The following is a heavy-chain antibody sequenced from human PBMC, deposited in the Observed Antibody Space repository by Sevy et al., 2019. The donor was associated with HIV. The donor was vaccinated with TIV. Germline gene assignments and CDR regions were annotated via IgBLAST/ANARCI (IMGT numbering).Heavy chain of an antibody. CDR2: ISYDGRNK. D-gene: IGHD2-21*02. CDR3: ARVGVSYCTDDCYHRFDY. CDR1: GLTFSSYA. J-gene: IGHJ4*02. V-gene: IGHV3-30*09. Sequence: GGSLRLSCSASGLTFSSYALLWVRQAPGKGLEWVSLISYDGRNKYYSDSVKGRFAISRDESKTTLFLQMESLRTEDTAIYYCARVGVSYCTDDCYHRFDYWGRGTLVTVSS.